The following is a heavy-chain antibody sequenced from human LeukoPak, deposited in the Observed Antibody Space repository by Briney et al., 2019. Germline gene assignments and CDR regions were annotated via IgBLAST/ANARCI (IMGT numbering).Heavy chain of an antibody. D-gene: IGHD3-3*01. J-gene: IGHJ2*01. Sequence: GGSLRLSCAASGFTVSSNYMSWVRQAPGKGLEWVSVIYSGGSTYYADSVKGRLTISRDNSKNTLYLQMNSLRAEDTAVYYCARAGEWLSSGYFDLWGRGTLVTVSS. CDR2: IYSGGST. CDR1: GFTVSSNY. V-gene: IGHV3-53*01. CDR3: ARAGEWLSSGYFDL.